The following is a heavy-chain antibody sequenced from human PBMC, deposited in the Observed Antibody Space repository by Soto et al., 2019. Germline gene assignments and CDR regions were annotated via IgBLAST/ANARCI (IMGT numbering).Heavy chain of an antibody. CDR3: ARHNNKLGYCSGGSCSDDAFDI. D-gene: IGHD2-15*01. CDR1: GYTFTGYY. CDR2: INPNSGGT. J-gene: IGHJ3*02. Sequence: ASVKVSCKASGYTFTGYYMHWVRQAPGQGLEWMGWINPNSGGTNYAQKFQGWVTMTRDTSISTAYMELSRLRSDDTAVYYCARHNNKLGYCSGGSCSDDAFDIWGQGTMVTVSS. V-gene: IGHV1-2*04.